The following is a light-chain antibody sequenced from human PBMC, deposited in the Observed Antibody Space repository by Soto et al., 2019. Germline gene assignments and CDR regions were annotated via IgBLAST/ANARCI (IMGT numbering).Light chain of an antibody. V-gene: IGKV3-11*01. CDR1: QSVGSY. CDR3: LQRSIGFT. Sequence: EIFLTQSPSTVSLSTGERATLSCRASQSVGSYLAWYQQKPGQAPRPLIYGASKRAPGVSARFSGSGSGTDFTLTISSLEPEDFAVYHCLQRSIGFTFGPGTKVDIK. J-gene: IGKJ3*01. CDR2: GAS.